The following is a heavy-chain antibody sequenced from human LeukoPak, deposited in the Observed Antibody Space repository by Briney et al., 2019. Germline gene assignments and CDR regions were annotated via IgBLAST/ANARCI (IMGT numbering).Heavy chain of an antibody. J-gene: IGHJ4*02. CDR2: ISSSSSYI. D-gene: IGHD1-26*01. Sequence: PGGSLRLSCAASGFTFSSYSMNWVRQAPGKGLDWVSSISSSSSYIYYADSVKGRFTISRDNAKNSLYLQMNSLRAEDTAVYYCARDWDDYGDYWGQGTLVTVSS. CDR3: ARDWDDYGDY. V-gene: IGHV3-21*01. CDR1: GFTFSSYS.